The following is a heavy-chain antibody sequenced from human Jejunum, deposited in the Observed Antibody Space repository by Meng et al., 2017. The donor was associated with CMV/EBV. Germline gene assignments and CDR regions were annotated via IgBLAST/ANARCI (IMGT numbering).Heavy chain of an antibody. J-gene: IGHJ4*02. CDR1: TDSISNYY. D-gene: IGHD1-1*01. CDR3: AADIASVWMFY. CDR2: IHHSGTT. V-gene: IGHV4-59*01. Sequence: QVHLQESGPGLVKPSETLSLTCSVSTDSISNYYWSWVRQAPGKRLEWIGNIHHSGTTNYTPSLNSRVTISLDTSKNQFSLNLRSVTAADTAVYYCAADIASVWMFYWGQGTLVTVDS.